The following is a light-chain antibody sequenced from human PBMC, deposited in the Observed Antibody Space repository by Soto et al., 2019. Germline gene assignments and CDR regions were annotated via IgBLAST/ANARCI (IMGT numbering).Light chain of an antibody. CDR3: SSYTSSSTLV. V-gene: IGLV2-14*01. CDR1: SSDVGGYNY. CDR2: DVS. Sequence: QSVLTQPASVSGSPGQSITISCTGTSSDVGGYNYVSWYQQHPGKATKLMIYDVSNRPSGVSNRFSGSKSGNTASLTISGLQAEDEADYYCSSYTSSSTLVFGTGTKVIVL. J-gene: IGLJ1*01.